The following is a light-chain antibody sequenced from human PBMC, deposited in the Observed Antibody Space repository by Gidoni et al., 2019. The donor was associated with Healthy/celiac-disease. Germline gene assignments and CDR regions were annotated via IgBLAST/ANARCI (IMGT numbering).Light chain of an antibody. CDR1: NIGSKS. Sequence: SYVLSQPPSVSVARGQTARITCGGNNIGSKSVHWYQQQPGQAPVLVVYDDTDRPSGIPERFSGSNSGNTATLTISRVEAGHEADYYCQVWDSRSDHYVFGTGTKVPVL. J-gene: IGLJ1*01. V-gene: IGLV3-21*02. CDR2: DDT. CDR3: QVWDSRSDHYV.